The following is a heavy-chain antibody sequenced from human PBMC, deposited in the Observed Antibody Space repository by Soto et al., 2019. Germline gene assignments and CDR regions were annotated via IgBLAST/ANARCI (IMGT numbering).Heavy chain of an antibody. D-gene: IGHD3-9*01. Sequence: SETLSLTCAVYGGSFSGYYWSWIRQPPGKGLEWIGEINHSGSTNYNPSLKSRVTISVDTSKNQFSLKLSSVTAADTAVYYCARGRYYDILTGYQTGEYAFDIWGQGTMVTVSS. J-gene: IGHJ3*02. V-gene: IGHV4-34*01. CDR3: ARGRYYDILTGYQTGEYAFDI. CDR2: INHSGST. CDR1: GGSFSGYY.